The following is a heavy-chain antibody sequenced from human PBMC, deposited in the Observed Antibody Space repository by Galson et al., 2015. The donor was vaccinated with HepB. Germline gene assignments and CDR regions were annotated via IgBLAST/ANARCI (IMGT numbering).Heavy chain of an antibody. CDR1: GVTFSRYW. CDR2: INEDGSTR. J-gene: IGHJ4*02. V-gene: IGHV3-74*01. CDR3: AKDHGGPDDY. D-gene: IGHD5-24*01. Sequence: SLRLSCAASGVTFSRYWMHWVRQVPGKGLVWVPRINEDGSTRSYADSVRGRFTISRDNAKNMVYLQMNSLRVEDTAAYYCAKDHGGPDDYWGQGTLVTVSS.